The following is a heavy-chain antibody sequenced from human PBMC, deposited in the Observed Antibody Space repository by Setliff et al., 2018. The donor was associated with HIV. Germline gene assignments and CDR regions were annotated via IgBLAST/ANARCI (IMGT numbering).Heavy chain of an antibody. D-gene: IGHD3-22*01. CDR2: IYYSVST. CDR1: GGSISNSRYY. Sequence: SETLSLTCTVSGGSISNSRYYWSWIRQPPGKGLEWIGSIYYSVSTYYNPSLKSRVTISVDTSKNQFSLKLSSVTAADAAVYYCASRVYYYDSSGYLREEGFDPWGQGTLVTVSS. V-gene: IGHV4-39*01. J-gene: IGHJ5*02. CDR3: ASRVYYYDSSGYLREEGFDP.